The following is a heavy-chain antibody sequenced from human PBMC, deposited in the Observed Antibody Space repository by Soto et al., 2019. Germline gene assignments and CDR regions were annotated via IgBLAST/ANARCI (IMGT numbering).Heavy chain of an antibody. J-gene: IGHJ4*02. V-gene: IGHV1-3*01. CDR1: GITFTTYA. D-gene: IGHD3-22*01. Sequence: ASVKVSCKASGITFTTYAIHWVRQAPGQGLEWMGWINAGNGNTRYSQKFQGRVTLTRDTSASTAYMDLNSLRAEDTAVYYCARPTYYYDSSGPPAYWGQGTLVTVSS. CDR2: INAGNGNT. CDR3: ARPTYYYDSSGPPAY.